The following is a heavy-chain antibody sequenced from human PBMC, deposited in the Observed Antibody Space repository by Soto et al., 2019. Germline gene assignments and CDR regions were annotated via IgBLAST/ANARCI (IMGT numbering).Heavy chain of an antibody. V-gene: IGHV1-2*04. J-gene: IGHJ6*03. CDR2: INPNSGGT. CDR3: ARGISYYDFWSGFRLTCPYMDV. CDR1: GYTFTGYY. Sequence: GASVKVSCKASGYTFTGYYMHWVRQAPGQGLEWMGWINPNSGGTNYAQKFQGWVTMTRDTSISTAYMELSRLSSDDTAVYYCARGISYYDFWSGFRLTCPYMDVWGKGTTVTVSS. D-gene: IGHD3-3*01.